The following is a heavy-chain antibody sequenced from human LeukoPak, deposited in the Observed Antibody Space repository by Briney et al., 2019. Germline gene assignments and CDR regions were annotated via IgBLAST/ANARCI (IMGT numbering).Heavy chain of an antibody. D-gene: IGHD1-1*01. CDR1: GYTFTSYD. CDR3: ARVLARTGTTFPRGFDY. Sequence: GASVKVSCKASGYTFTSYDINWVLQATGQGLEWMGWMNPNSGNTGYAQKFQGRVTMTRNTSISTAYMELSSLRSEDTAMYYCARVLARTGTTFPRGFDYWGQGTLVTVSS. J-gene: IGHJ4*02. CDR2: MNPNSGNT. V-gene: IGHV1-8*01.